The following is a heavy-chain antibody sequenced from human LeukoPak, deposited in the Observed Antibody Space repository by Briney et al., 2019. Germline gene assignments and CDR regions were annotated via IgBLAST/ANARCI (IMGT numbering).Heavy chain of an antibody. CDR2: ISSSGST. Sequence: PSETLSLTCTVSGDSISSGDYYWSWIRQPAGKGLEWIGRISSSGSTNYNPSLKSRVTISVDTSKNQFSLKLSSVTAADTAVYYCARTEESGYSYGYFGYYYYMDVWGKGTTVTVSS. CDR3: ARTEESGYSYGYFGYYYYMDV. J-gene: IGHJ6*03. CDR1: GDSISSGDYY. D-gene: IGHD5-18*01. V-gene: IGHV4-61*02.